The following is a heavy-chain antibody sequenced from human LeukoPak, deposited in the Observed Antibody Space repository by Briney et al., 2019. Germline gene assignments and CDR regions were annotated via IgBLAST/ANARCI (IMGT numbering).Heavy chain of an antibody. D-gene: IGHD1-7*01. J-gene: IGHJ4*02. CDR1: GFTFSSYW. V-gene: IGHV3-74*01. CDR2: INSDGSST. Sequence: GGSLRLSCAASGFTFSSYWMHWVRQAPGKGLVWVSRINSDGSSTCYADSVKGRFTISRDNAKNTLYLQMNSLRAEDTAVYYCARVGTTGLYFDYWGQGTLVTVSS. CDR3: ARVGTTGLYFDY.